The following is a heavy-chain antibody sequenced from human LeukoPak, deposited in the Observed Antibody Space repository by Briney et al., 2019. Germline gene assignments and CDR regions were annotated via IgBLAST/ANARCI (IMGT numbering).Heavy chain of an antibody. V-gene: IGHV4-4*08. D-gene: IGHD3-10*01. CDR2: VYSSGST. CDR3: ARDPGGWFDP. Sequence: SETLSLTCTVSDGSISGFYWTWIRQSPGRGLEWFGYVYSSGSTNYNPSLKSRVTISLDTSKNQFSLKLYSVTAADTAVYYCARDPGGWFDPWGQGALVTVSS. J-gene: IGHJ5*02. CDR1: DGSISGFY.